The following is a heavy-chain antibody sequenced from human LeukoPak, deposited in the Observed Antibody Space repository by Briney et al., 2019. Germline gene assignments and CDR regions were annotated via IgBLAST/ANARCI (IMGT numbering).Heavy chain of an antibody. CDR1: GGSISSYY. CDR3: ASDGSYYDSRPLDY. Sequence: SQTVSLTCTVSGGSISSYYWSWIRQLPGKGLEWIGYIYYSGSTNYSPSLKSRVTISVDTSKNQFSLRLSSVTAADTAVYYCASDGSYYDSRPLDYWSQGTLVTVSS. CDR2: IYYSGST. V-gene: IGHV4-59*01. D-gene: IGHD3-22*01. J-gene: IGHJ4*02.